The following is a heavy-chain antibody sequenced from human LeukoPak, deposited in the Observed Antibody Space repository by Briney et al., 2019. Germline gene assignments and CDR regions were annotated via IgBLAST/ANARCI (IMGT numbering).Heavy chain of an antibody. V-gene: IGHV1-69*01. J-gene: IGHJ4*02. CDR2: IIPIFGTA. Sequence: GSSVTVSCTASGGTFSSYAISWVRQAPGQGLEWMGGIIPIFGTANYAQKFQGRVTITADESTSTAYMELSRLRSDDTAVYYCARDGGGIVDYWGQGTLVTVSS. CDR3: ARDGGGIVDY. CDR1: GGTFSSYA. D-gene: IGHD2-15*01.